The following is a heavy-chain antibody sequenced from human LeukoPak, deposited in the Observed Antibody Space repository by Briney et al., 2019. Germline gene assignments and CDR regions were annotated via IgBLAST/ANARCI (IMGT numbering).Heavy chain of an antibody. D-gene: IGHD4-23*01. J-gene: IGHJ4*02. V-gene: IGHV4-59*08. CDR1: GVSINSHY. CDR2: IYYSGGT. CDR3: ARRGGHGGSFDY. Sequence: PSETLSLTCTVSGVSINSHYWSWIRQSPGRGLEWIGYIYYSGGTNYNPSLKSRVTISVDTSKNQFSLKLSSVTAADTAVYYCARRGGHGGSFDYWGQGTLVTVSS.